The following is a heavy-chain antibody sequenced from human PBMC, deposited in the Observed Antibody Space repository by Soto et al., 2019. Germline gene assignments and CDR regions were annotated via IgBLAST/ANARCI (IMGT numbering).Heavy chain of an antibody. D-gene: IGHD2-15*01. V-gene: IGHV1-18*01. CDR2: ISSYNVNT. CDR1: GYTFSTSG. CDR3: AREICAGGSCYRTFDY. Sequence: VSVEVSCKASGYTFSTSGISWVRQAPGQGLEWVGWISSYNVNTNYAQKLQGRVTMTTDTSTSTAYMELRSLTSDDTAVYYCAREICAGGSCYRTFDYWGQGTLVTVSS. J-gene: IGHJ4*02.